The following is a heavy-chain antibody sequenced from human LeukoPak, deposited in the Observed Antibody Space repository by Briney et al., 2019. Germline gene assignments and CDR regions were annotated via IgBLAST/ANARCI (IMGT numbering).Heavy chain of an antibody. J-gene: IGHJ4*02. CDR2: ISGSGGST. CDR3: AKGTMNYYDSSGYSYYFDY. V-gene: IGHV3-23*01. Sequence: GGTLRLSCAASGFTFSGYGMSWVRQAPGKGLEWVSSISGSGGSTYYADSVKGRFTISRDNSKNTLYLQMNSLRAEDTAVYYCAKGTMNYYDSSGYSYYFDYWGQGTLVTVSS. D-gene: IGHD3-22*01. CDR1: GFTFSGYG.